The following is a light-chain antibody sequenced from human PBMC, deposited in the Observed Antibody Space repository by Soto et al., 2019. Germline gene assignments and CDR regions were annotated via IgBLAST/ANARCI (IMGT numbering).Light chain of an antibody. CDR3: QQSYSRPRT. J-gene: IGKJ5*01. Sequence: DIQMTQSPSSLSASVGDRVTITCRASQSITSYLNWYQQKQGKAPNILIYSAFSLESGVPSRFSGSGSGTDFTLPISSLQPEDFETYFCQQSYSRPRTFGQGTRLEIK. V-gene: IGKV1-39*01. CDR2: SAF. CDR1: QSITSY.